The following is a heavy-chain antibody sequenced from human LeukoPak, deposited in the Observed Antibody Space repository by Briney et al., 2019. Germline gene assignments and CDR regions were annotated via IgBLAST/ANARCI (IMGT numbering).Heavy chain of an antibody. D-gene: IGHD6-19*01. V-gene: IGHV4-59*08. Sequence: SETLSLTCTVSSGSICSYYWSWIRQPPGKGLEWIGDISYSGSTNYNPSLKGRVTISVDTSKNQFSLRLSSVTAADTAVYYCARTLRSSGWTDYWGQGTLVTVSS. CDR3: ARTLRSSGWTDY. CDR1: SGSICSYY. CDR2: ISYSGST. J-gene: IGHJ4*02.